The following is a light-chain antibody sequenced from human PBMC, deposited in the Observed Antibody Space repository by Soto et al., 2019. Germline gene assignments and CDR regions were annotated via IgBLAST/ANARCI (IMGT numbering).Light chain of an antibody. CDR2: NVS. J-gene: IGLJ2*01. V-gene: IGLV2-14*01. CDR1: SSDVGGYDF. Sequence: HSELTQAASVSGSPGQSSAISCSRTSSDVGGYDFVSWYQQHPGKAPKLIIYNVSNRPSGVSNRFSGSKSGNTASLTISGLQAEDEAVYYCNSYTSSTTPAVFGAGTQLTVL. CDR3: NSYTSSTTPAV.